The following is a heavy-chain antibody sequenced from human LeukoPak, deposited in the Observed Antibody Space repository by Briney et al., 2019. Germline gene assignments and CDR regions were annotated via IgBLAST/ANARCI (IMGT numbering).Heavy chain of an antibody. CDR3: ARGNGNYYYYGMDV. Sequence: PSETLSLTCTVSGGSISSYYWSWIRQPPGKGLEWIACIYYSGRTNYNPSLKSRVTTSVDTSRNQFSLKLSSVTAADTAAYYCARGNGNYYYYGMDVWGQGTTVTVSS. CDR1: GGSISSYY. V-gene: IGHV4-59*01. J-gene: IGHJ6*02. CDR2: IYYSGRT. D-gene: IGHD1-1*01.